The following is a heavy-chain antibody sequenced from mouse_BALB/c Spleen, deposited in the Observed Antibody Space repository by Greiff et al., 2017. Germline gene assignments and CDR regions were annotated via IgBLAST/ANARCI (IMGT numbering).Heavy chain of an antibody. J-gene: IGHJ2*01. CDR2: INPGSGGT. Sequence: VQLQQSGAELVRPGTSVKVSCKASGYAFTNYLIEWVKQRPGQGLEWIGVINPGSGGTNYNEKFKGKATLTADKSSSTAYMQLSSLTSDDSAVYFCAREGDDWGQGTTLTVSS. CDR3: AREGDD. CDR1: GYAFTNYL. D-gene: IGHD2-13*01. V-gene: IGHV1-54*01.